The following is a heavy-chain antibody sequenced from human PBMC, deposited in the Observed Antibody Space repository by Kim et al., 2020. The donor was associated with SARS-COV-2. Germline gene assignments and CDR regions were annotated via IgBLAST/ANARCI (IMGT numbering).Heavy chain of an antibody. CDR3: ARHLSGAGGFYNVGY. J-gene: IGHJ4*02. V-gene: IGHV4-59*08. D-gene: IGHD3-10*01. CDR2: ISYAGTM. CDR1: GVSLSGDY. Sequence: SETLSLTCNVSGVSLSGDYWSWIRPTPEKGLQWIASISYAGTMSSNPSLKSRVTISAETSKYQDTPKLSSVTAVNTSMYYCARHLSGAGGFYNVGYWCRG.